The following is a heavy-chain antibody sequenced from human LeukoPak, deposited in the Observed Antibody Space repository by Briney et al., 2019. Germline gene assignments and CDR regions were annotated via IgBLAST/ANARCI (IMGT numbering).Heavy chain of an antibody. CDR2: IWYDGSNK. V-gene: IGHV3-33*06. CDR1: GFTSSSYG. CDR3: AKDGRLQLERGYFDY. J-gene: IGHJ4*02. Sequence: PGGSLRLSCAASGFTSSSYGMHWVRQAPGKGLEWVAVIWYDGSNKYYADSVKGRFTISRDNSKNTLYLQMNSLRAEDTAVYYCAKDGRLQLERGYFDYWGQGTLVTVSS. D-gene: IGHD1-1*01.